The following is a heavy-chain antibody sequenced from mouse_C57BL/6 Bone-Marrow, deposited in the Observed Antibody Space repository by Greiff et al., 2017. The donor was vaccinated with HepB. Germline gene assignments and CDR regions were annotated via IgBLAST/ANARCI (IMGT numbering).Heavy chain of an antibody. CDR3: ARERGYGNFDY. V-gene: IGHV3-6*01. CDR2: ISYDGSN. J-gene: IGHJ2*01. Sequence: EVQLVESGPGLVKPSQSLSLTCSVTGYSITSGYYWNWIRQFPGNKLEWMGYISYDGSNNYNPSLKNRISITRDTTKNQFFLKLNSVTTEDTATYYCARERGYGNFDYWGQGTTLTVSS. D-gene: IGHD2-1*01. CDR1: GYSITSGYY.